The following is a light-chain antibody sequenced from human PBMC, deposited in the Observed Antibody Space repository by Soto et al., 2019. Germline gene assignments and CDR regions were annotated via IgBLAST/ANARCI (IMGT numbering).Light chain of an antibody. V-gene: IGLV1-40*01. CDR1: SSNIGAGYD. CDR2: ANN. J-gene: IGLJ2*01. CDR3: QSYDSSLSGVV. Sequence: QSVLTQPPSVSGAPGQRVTISCTGSSSNIGAGYDVHWYQQFPGTAPKLLIYANNNRPSGVPDRFSGSKSVTSASLAITGLQAEDEADYYCQSYDSSLSGVVFGGGTKLTVL.